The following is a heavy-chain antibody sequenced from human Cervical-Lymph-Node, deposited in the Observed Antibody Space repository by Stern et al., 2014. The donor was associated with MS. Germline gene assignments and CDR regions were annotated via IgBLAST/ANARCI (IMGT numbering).Heavy chain of an antibody. Sequence: QVTLKESGPTLVKPTQTLTLTCTFSGFSLRSSGVGVGWIRQPPGKALEWLAVLYWDDAKRYSPFLKSRLTITKDTSKNHVVFTMTNMDPVDTATYFCVHIDGAKVSDYWGQGTLVTVSP. J-gene: IGHJ4*02. CDR2: LYWDDAK. CDR1: GFSLRSSGVG. D-gene: IGHD4-17*01. V-gene: IGHV2-5*02. CDR3: VHIDGAKVSDY.